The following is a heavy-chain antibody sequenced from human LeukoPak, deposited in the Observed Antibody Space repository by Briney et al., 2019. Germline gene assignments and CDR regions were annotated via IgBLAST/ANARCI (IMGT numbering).Heavy chain of an antibody. Sequence: SETLSLTCAVSGDSFTSVNWWTWIRQSPGKGLEWIGEVYHSGATGYSPSLKSRVTMLLDKSKNQFSLKLSSVTAADTAVYYCARNGGNSDFDYWGQGTLVTVSS. D-gene: IGHD4-23*01. CDR2: VYHSGAT. J-gene: IGHJ4*02. CDR1: GDSFTSVNW. V-gene: IGHV4-4*02. CDR3: ARNGGNSDFDY.